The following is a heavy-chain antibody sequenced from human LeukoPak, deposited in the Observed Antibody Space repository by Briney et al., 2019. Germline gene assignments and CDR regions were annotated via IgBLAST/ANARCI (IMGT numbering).Heavy chain of an antibody. V-gene: IGHV4-39*01. D-gene: IGHD6-13*01. CDR3: ARLPRSSVTLYSSRLDY. Sequence: SETLSLTCTVSGGSISSSSYYWGWIRQPPGKGLEWLGSIYYSGSTYYNPSLKSRVTISVDTSKNQFSLKLSSVTAADTAVYYCARLPRSSVTLYSSRLDYWGQGTLVTVSS. CDR1: GGSISSSSYY. CDR2: IYYSGST. J-gene: IGHJ4*02.